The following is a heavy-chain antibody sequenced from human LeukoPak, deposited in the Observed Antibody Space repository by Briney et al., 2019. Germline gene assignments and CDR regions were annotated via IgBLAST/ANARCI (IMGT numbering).Heavy chain of an antibody. J-gene: IGHJ6*03. D-gene: IGHD3-10*01. V-gene: IGHV1-2*02. CDR2: INPNSGGT. CDR3: ARDKSITMVRGVYYYMDV. Sequence: ASVKVSFKASGYTFTGYYMHWVRQAPGQGLEWMGWINPNSGGTNYAQKFQGRVTMTRDTSISTAYMELSRLRSDDTAVYYCARDKSITMVRGVYYYMDVWGKGTTVTVSS. CDR1: GYTFTGYY.